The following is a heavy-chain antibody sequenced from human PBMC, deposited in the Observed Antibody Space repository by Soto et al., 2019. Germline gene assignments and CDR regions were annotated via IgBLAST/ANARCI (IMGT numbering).Heavy chain of an antibody. CDR2: IYNGKYS. CDR1: GGSGNSDNYS. V-gene: IGHV4-61*01. Sequence: QVQLQESGPGLVKPSETLSLTCSVSGGSGNSDNYSWSWIRQPPGKGLEWIACIYNGKYSKYNPSLKSRVTISADPSKNKCSLELSSLSAADTAVYYCSRDGNPNSSSPFVIGYGGRGTLVTVSS. CDR3: SRDGNPNSSSPFVIGY. J-gene: IGHJ4*02. D-gene: IGHD6-6*01.